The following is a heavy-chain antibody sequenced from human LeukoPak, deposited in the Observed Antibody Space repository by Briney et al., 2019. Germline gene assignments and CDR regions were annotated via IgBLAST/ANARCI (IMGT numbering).Heavy chain of an antibody. Sequence: ASVKVTCKASGYTFTGYYMHWVGQAPGQGLEWMGWINPNSGGTNKAQKFQDRVTITRDTSISTAYMELSRMGYDETGGYYCAGVSPYYYDSSGYFGFNAFDIWGQGTMVTVSS. CDR1: GYTFTGYY. V-gene: IGHV1-2*02. CDR2: INPNSGGT. J-gene: IGHJ3*02. D-gene: IGHD3-22*01. CDR3: AGVSPYYYDSSGYFGFNAFDI.